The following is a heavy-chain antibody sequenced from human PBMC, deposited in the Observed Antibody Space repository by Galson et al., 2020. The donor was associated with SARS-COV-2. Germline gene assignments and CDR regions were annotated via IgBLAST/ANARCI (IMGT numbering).Heavy chain of an antibody. CDR3: ARAGLNCYGCLRHLDY. CDR1: GFTFSDYY. Sequence: ETGGSLRLSCVASGFTFSDYYMSWIRQAPGRGLEWVSYISSSGSPKYYADSVKGRFTISRDNAKNSLYLQMSSLRAEDTAVYYCARAGLNCYGCLRHLDYWGQGSLVSVSS. CDR2: ISSSGSPK. D-gene: IGHD3-10*01. V-gene: IGHV3-11*01. J-gene: IGHJ4*02.